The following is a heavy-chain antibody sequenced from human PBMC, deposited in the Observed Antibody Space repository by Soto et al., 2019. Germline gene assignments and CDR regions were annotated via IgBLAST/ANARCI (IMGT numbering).Heavy chain of an antibody. J-gene: IGHJ6*02. V-gene: IGHV3-7*05. CDR2: IKQDGSEK. Sequence: GGSLRLSCAASGFTFSSYWMSWVRQAPGKGLEWVANIKQDGSEKYYVDSVKGRFTISRDNAKNSLYLQMNSLRAEDTAVYYCARGGWGWYYYGMDVWGQGTTVTVSS. D-gene: IGHD3-16*01. CDR1: GFTFSSYW. CDR3: ARGGWGWYYYGMDV.